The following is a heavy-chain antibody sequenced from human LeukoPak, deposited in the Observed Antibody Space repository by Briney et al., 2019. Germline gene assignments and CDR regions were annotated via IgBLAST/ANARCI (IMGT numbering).Heavy chain of an antibody. CDR1: GYTFTGYY. CDR3: AREGYCSGGSCYLHFDY. CDR2: INPNSGGT. Sequence: ASVKVSCKASGYTFTGYYMHWVRQAPGQGLEWMGRINPNSGGTNYAQKFQGRVTMTRDTSISTAYMELSRLRSDDTAAYYCAREGYCSGGSCYLHFDYWGQGTLVTVSS. D-gene: IGHD2-15*01. J-gene: IGHJ4*02. V-gene: IGHV1-2*06.